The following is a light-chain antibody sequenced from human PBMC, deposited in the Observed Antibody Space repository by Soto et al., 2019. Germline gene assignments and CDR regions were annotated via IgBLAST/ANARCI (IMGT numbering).Light chain of an antibody. J-gene: IGLJ2*01. V-gene: IGLV1-47*01. CDR3: AAWDNSLSGL. Sequence: QSVLTQPPSASGTPGQRVTISCSGSSSNIGSNFVYWYQQLPGTAHKLLIYKNSQRPSGVPDRFSGSKSGTSASLAISGLRSEDEADYYCAAWDNSLSGLFGGGTKLTVL. CDR1: SSNIGSNF. CDR2: KNS.